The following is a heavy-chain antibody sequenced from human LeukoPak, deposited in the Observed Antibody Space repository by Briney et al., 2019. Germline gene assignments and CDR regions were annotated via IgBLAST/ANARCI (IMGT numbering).Heavy chain of an antibody. CDR1: GYTFISYA. Sequence: ASVKVSCKASGYTFISYAMNWVRQAPRQGLEWMGWINTNTGNPTYAQGFTGRFVFSLDTSVSTAYLQISSLKAEDTAVYYCARDHDSSSWTPYFDYWGQGTLVTVSS. J-gene: IGHJ4*02. D-gene: IGHD6-13*01. CDR3: ARDHDSSSWTPYFDY. CDR2: INTNTGNP. V-gene: IGHV7-4-1*02.